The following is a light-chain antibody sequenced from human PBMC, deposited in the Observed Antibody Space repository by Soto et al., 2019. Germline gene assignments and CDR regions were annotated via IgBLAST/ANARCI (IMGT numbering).Light chain of an antibody. CDR2: SAS. V-gene: IGKV3-15*01. CDR3: QQYNNWPIT. CDR1: QSVSSN. J-gene: IGKJ5*01. Sequence: EIVMTQSPATLSVSPGERATLSRRASQSVSSNLAWYQQKPGQAPRLLIYSASTRATGIPARFSGSGSGTEFTLTISSLQSEDFAVYYCQQYNNWPITFGQGTRLEIK.